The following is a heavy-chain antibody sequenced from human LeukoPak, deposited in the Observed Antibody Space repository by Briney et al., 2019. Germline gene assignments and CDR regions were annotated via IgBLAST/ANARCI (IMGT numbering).Heavy chain of an antibody. CDR1: GFTFSSYA. V-gene: IGHV3-23*01. CDR2: ISGSGGST. Sequence: GGSLRLSCAASGFTFSSYAMSWVRQAPGKGLEWVSAISGSGGSTYYADSVKGRFTIPRDNSKNTLYLQMNSLRAEDTAVYYCAKADTYYYDSSGYCGFDYWGQGTLVTVSS. CDR3: AKADTYYYDSSGYCGFDY. D-gene: IGHD3-22*01. J-gene: IGHJ4*02.